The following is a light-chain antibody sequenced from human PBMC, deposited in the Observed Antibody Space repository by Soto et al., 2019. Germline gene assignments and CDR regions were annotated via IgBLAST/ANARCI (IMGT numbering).Light chain of an antibody. CDR3: SSYTSSSTLV. V-gene: IGLV2-14*01. CDR1: SSDVGGYNY. CDR2: DVS. J-gene: IGLJ2*01. Sequence: QSVLTQPASVSGSPGQSITISCPGTSSDVGGYNYVSWYQQYPGKAPKLIIYDVSNRPSGVSNRFSGSKSGNTASLTISGLQAEDEADYYCSSYTSSSTLVFGGGTKLTVL.